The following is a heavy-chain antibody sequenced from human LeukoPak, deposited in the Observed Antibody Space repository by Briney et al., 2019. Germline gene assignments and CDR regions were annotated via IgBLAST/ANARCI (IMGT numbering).Heavy chain of an antibody. D-gene: IGHD3-9*01. J-gene: IGHJ4*02. CDR3: ARSGYYDILTGLLYFDY. V-gene: IGHV4-61*02. CDR2: IYTSGST. Sequence: SQTLSLTCTVSGGSISSGSYYWSWIRQPAGKGLEWIGRIYTSGSTNYHPSLKSRVTISVDTSKNQFSLKLSSVTAADTAVYYCARSGYYDILTGLLYFDYWGQGTLVTVSS. CDR1: GGSISSGSYY.